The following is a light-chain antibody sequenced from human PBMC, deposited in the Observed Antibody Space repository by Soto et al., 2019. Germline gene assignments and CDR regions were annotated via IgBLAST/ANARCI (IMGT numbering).Light chain of an antibody. J-gene: IGLJ1*01. V-gene: IGLV2-14*01. CDR3: SSYTSSSTRI. CDR1: SSDIGGYNY. CDR2: DVS. Sequence: QSALTQPASVSGSPGQSITISCTGTSSDIGGYNYVSWYQQHAGKAPKLMIYDVSNRPSGVSNRVSGSKSGNTASLTISGLQAEDEADYYCSSYTSSSTRIFGTGTKLTVL.